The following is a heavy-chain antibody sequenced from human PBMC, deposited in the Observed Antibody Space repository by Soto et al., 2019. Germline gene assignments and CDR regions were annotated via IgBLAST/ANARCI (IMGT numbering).Heavy chain of an antibody. Sequence: KTSETLSLTCAVSGGSISSGGYSWSWIRQPPGKGLEWIGYIYHSGSTYYNPSLKSRVTISVDRSKNQFSLKLSSVTAADTAVYYCAREADYYYGMDVWGQGTTVTV. CDR1: GGSISSGGYS. V-gene: IGHV4-30-2*01. J-gene: IGHJ6*02. CDR2: IYHSGST. CDR3: AREADYYYGMDV. D-gene: IGHD6-19*01.